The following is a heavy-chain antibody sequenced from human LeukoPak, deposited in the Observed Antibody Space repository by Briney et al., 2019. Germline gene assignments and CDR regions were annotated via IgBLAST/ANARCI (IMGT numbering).Heavy chain of an antibody. CDR2: IYYSGST. CDR3: ARQVDWQFDY. D-gene: IGHD3/OR15-3a*01. CDR1: GGSISSYY. V-gene: IGHV4-59*08. Sequence: AETLSLTCTVSGGSISSYYWSWIRQPPGKGLEWIGYIYYSGSTNYNPSLKSRVTISVDTSKNQFSLNLSSVTAADTAVYNCARQVDWQFDYWGQGTLVTVSS. J-gene: IGHJ4*02.